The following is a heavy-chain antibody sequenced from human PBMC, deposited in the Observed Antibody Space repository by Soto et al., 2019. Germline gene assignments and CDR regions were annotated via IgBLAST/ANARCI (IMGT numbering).Heavy chain of an antibody. J-gene: IGHJ5*02. CDR3: AGGAGGPDGPGAS. CDR1: GYTFTSYA. V-gene: IGHV1-3*01. Sequence: QVQLVQSGAEVKKPGASVKVSCKASGYTFTSYAMHWVRQAPGQRLEWMGWINAGNGNTKYSQKFQGRVTITRDTSERPAYMDMSSRRSEETHVYSCAGGAGGPDGPGASWGQGTLVTVSS. CDR2: INAGNGNT. D-gene: IGHD2-15*01.